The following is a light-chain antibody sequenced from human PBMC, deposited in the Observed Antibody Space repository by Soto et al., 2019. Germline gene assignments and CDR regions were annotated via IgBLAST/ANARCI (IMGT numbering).Light chain of an antibody. CDR1: QTVSSY. CDR3: QQYGTSPIT. V-gene: IGKV3-20*01. Sequence: ENVLTQSPGTLSLSPGERATLSCRASQTVSSYLTWYQQRPGQAPRHLISGASRRATGIPDRFSGSGSGTDFTLTISRLEPEDFALYYCQQYGTSPITFGQGTRLEIK. CDR2: GAS. J-gene: IGKJ5*01.